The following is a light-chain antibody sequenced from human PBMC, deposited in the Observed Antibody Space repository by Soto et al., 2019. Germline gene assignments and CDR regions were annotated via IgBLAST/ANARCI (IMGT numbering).Light chain of an antibody. CDR3: QQYNGSPPWT. CDR2: DAS. CDR1: QSVDNY. Sequence: EVVLTQSPATLSLSPGERATLSCRASQSVDNYLSWYQQKPGQPPRLLIYDASNRATGIPARFSGSGSGTDFTLTITTLEPEDFAHYYCQQYNGSPPWTFGQGTRVEIK. J-gene: IGKJ1*01. V-gene: IGKV3-11*01.